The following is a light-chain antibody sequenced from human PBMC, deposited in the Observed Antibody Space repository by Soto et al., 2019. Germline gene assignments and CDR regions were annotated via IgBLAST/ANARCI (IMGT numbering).Light chain of an antibody. J-gene: IGKJ4*01. CDR3: QQRSNS. V-gene: IGKV3-15*01. Sequence: EIVMTQSPATLSVSPGERATLSCRASQSVSSNLAWYQQKPGQAPRLLIYGASTRATGIPARFSGSGSGTDFTLTISSLEPEDFAVYYCQQRSNSFGGGTKVDI. CDR2: GAS. CDR1: QSVSSN.